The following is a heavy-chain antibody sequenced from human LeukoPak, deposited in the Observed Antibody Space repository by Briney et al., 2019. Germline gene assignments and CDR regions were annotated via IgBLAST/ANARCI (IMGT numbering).Heavy chain of an antibody. D-gene: IGHD3-22*01. Sequence: SETLSLTCAVSGDSLSSGVYSWNWIRQPPGKGLEWIGHISHSGSTYYHPSLKSRVTISVDRSKTQSSLKLTSVTAADTAVYYCARGDVIVHYFDYWGQGTLVTVSS. V-gene: IGHV4-30-2*01. J-gene: IGHJ4*02. CDR1: GDSLSSGVYS. CDR2: ISHSGST. CDR3: ARGDVIVHYFDY.